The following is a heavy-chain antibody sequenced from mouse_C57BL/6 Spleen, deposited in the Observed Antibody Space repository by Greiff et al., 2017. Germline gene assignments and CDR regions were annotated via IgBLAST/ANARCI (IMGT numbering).Heavy chain of an antibody. J-gene: IGHJ2*01. CDR2: IDPSDSYT. CDR1: GYTFTSYW. CDR3: ARKGYYGSPLCY. V-gene: IGHV1-69*01. D-gene: IGHD1-1*01. Sequence: QVQLQQPGAELVMPGASVKLSCKASGYTFTSYWMHWVKQRPGQGLEWIGEIDPSDSYTNYTQKFKGMSTLTVDKSASTAYMQLSSLTSEDSAVYCCARKGYYGSPLCYGGQVTTLTVAS.